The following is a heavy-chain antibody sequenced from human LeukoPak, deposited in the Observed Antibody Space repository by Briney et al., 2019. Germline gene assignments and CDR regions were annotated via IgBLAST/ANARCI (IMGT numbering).Heavy chain of an antibody. CDR2: ISAYNGNT. CDR1: GYSFANYG. D-gene: IGHD7-27*01. V-gene: IGHV1-18*01. J-gene: IGHJ4*02. Sequence: ASVKVSCXASGYSFANYGISWVRQARGQGLKWMGWISAYNGNTNYAQKLQGRVTMTTDTSTSTAYMELRSLRSDDTAVYYCARDGVRPGDLDYWGQGTLDTVSS. CDR3: ARDGVRPGDLDY.